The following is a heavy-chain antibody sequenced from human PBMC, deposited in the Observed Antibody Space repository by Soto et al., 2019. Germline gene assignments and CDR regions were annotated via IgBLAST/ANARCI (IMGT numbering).Heavy chain of an antibody. CDR3: TKDSRGGAGSGWYHDY. CDR2: IRGTGGST. D-gene: IGHD6-13*01. CDR1: RFTFTNYA. J-gene: IGHJ4*01. V-gene: IGHV3-23*01. Sequence: EVQLLESGGGLVQPGGSLRLSCAASRFTFTNYAMSWVRQAPGKGLEWLSAIRGTGGSTNYADSVKGRFTLSRDNSKNTLYLQMNSLRIEDTALYYCTKDSRGGAGSGWYHDYWGHGTLVTVSP.